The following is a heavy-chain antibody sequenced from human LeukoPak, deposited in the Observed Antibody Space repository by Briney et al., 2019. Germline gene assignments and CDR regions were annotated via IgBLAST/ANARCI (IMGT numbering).Heavy chain of an antibody. Sequence: SETLSLTCTVSGVSISSYYLSWIRQPPGKGLEWIGYIYYSGSTNYNPSLKSRVTISVDTSKNQFSLKLSSVTAADTAVYYCARGGYSYGFDYWGQGTLVTVSS. CDR3: ARGGYSYGFDY. J-gene: IGHJ4*02. CDR1: GVSISSYY. D-gene: IGHD5-18*01. CDR2: IYYSGST. V-gene: IGHV4-59*01.